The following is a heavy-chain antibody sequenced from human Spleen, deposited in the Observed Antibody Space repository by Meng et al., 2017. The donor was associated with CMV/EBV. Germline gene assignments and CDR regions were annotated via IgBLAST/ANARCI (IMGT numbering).Heavy chain of an antibody. CDR2: VIPLLGRT. D-gene: IGHD1-20*01. CDR1: GGDFSSCA. CDR3: ARDRYDWNERWFDP. V-gene: IGHV1-69*10. Sequence: GGDFSSCAFTWVRQAPGQGLEWMRGVIPLLGRTNYAQKFQGRITITADKSTTTVFMELTSLRSEDKALYYCARDRYDWNERWFDPWGQGTLVTVSS. J-gene: IGHJ5*02.